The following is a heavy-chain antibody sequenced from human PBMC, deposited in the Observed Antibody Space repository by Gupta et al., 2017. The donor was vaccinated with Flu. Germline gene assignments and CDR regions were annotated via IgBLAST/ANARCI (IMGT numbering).Heavy chain of an antibody. V-gene: IGHV3-23*01. CDR1: A. CDR2: ISANGAGT. J-gene: IGHJ5*02. Sequence: AMGWVRQAPGKGLEGVSAISANGAGTYYADSVKGRFTISRDNSKNTMYLQMNSLRVDDTAVYYCAKYDGAFDPWGQGTLVTVSS. CDR3: AKYDGAFDP. D-gene: IGHD3-16*01.